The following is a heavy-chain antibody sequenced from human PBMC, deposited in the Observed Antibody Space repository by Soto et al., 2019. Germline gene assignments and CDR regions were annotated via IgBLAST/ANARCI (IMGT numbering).Heavy chain of an antibody. V-gene: IGHV5-51*01. J-gene: IGHJ5*02. CDR2: IYPGDSDT. CDR1: GYSFTSYW. Sequence: PGESLKISCTGVGYSFTSYWIGWVRQMPGKGLEWMGIIYPGDSDTRYSPSFQGQVNISDDKSITTAYLQWSSLKASDTAMYYCARGYCTTTICDPWFDPWGQGTLVTVS. CDR3: ARGYCTTTICDPWFDP. D-gene: IGHD2-2*01.